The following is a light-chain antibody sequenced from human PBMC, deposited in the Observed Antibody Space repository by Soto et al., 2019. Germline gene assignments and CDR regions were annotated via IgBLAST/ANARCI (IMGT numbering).Light chain of an antibody. J-gene: IGLJ3*02. Sequence: QSVLTQPPSVSGAPGQRVTISCTGSSSNIGASYAVHWYQQLPGTAPKLLIYGNSNRPSGVPDRFSGSKSGTSASLAITGLEAEDEAEYYCQSYDSSLSGSVFGGGTKVTVL. CDR2: GNS. CDR3: QSYDSSLSGSV. CDR1: SSNIGASYA. V-gene: IGLV1-40*01.